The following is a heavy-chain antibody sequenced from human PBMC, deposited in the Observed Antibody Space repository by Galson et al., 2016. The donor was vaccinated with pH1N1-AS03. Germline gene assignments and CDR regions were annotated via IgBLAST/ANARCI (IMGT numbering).Heavy chain of an antibody. D-gene: IGHD6-19*01. CDR1: GDSVSSRFYY. CDR3: AREATSSGQYVEVDYYYGMDG. J-gene: IGHJ6*02. Sequence: SETLSLTCTVSGDSVSSRFYYWDWIRQSPGKGLEWIGSIYHSENTYYNPSLKSRVTISLDESKNQFSLRLTSVTAADTAVYYCAREATSSGQYVEVDYYYGMDGWGQGTPVTVAS. V-gene: IGHV4-39*07. CDR2: IYHSENT.